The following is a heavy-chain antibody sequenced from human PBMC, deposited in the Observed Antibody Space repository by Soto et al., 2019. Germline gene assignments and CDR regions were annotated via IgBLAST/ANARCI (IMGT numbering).Heavy chain of an antibody. D-gene: IGHD4-17*01. Sequence: GGSLRLSCAASGFTFSSYGMHWVRQAPGKGLEWVAVIWYDGSNKYYADSVKGRFTISRDNSKNTLYLQMNSLRAEDTAVYYCARDNYGDYAENHNFDYWGQGTLVTVSS. V-gene: IGHV3-33*01. CDR2: IWYDGSNK. CDR3: ARDNYGDYAENHNFDY. J-gene: IGHJ4*02. CDR1: GFTFSSYG.